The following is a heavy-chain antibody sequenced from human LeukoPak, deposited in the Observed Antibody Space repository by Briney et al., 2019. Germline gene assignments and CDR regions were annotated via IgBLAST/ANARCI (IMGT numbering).Heavy chain of an antibody. Sequence: GSLRLSCAASGFTFSSYDMHWVRQATGKGLEWVSAIGTAGDTYYPGSVKGRFTISRDNSKSTLHLQMNSLTADDTAVYYCAKAVGLRWARPISMDVWGQGTMVTVSS. CDR3: AKAVGLRWARPISMDV. CDR1: GFTFSSYD. CDR2: IGTAGDT. J-gene: IGHJ6*02. V-gene: IGHV3-13*01. D-gene: IGHD4-23*01.